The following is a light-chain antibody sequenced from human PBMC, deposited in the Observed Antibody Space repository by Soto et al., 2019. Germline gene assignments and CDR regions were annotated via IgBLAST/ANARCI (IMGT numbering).Light chain of an antibody. Sequence: EIVMTQSPATLSVYPGERATLSCRASQSVSSNLAWFQQKPGQAPRLLIYGASTRDTGISARFSGSGSGTEFTLTISSLQSGDFAVYHCQQYNKWPPTFGQGTKVDVK. CDR3: QQYNKWPPT. V-gene: IGKV3-15*01. J-gene: IGKJ1*01. CDR1: QSVSSN. CDR2: GAS.